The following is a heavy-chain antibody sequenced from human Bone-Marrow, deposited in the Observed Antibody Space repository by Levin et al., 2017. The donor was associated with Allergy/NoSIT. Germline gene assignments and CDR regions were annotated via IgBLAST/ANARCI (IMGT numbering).Heavy chain of an antibody. V-gene: IGHV3-30*18. CDR2: ISFDGKNQ. D-gene: IGHD3-9*01. Sequence: PGGSLRLSCAASGFTLGGFDMHWVRQTPGKGLEWVAEISFDGKNQYYAGSVRGRFTISRDNSNSKVYLQMNSLRPDDTAMYYCAKDLSYGTDWPYFDDRGQGTQVTVAS. J-gene: IGHJ4*02. CDR3: AKDLSYGTDWPYFDD. CDR1: GFTLGGFD.